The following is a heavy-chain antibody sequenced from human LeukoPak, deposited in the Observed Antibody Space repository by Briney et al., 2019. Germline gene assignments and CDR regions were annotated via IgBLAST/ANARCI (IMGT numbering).Heavy chain of an antibody. D-gene: IGHD4-23*01. CDR2: ITSSSSYI. V-gene: IGHV3-21*01. J-gene: IGHJ4*02. CDR1: GITFSSYT. CDR3: ARVSGYGGSFDY. Sequence: PGGSLRLSCAASGITFSSYTMNWVRQAPGKGLEWVSSITSSSSYIYYADSVKGRFTISRDNAKNSLYLQMNSLRAEDTAVYYCARVSGYGGSFDYWGQGTLGTVSS.